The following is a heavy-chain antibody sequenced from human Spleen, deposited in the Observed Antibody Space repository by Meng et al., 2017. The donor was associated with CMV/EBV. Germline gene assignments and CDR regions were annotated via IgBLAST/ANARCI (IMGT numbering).Heavy chain of an antibody. CDR3: ARSNVSQAFDI. Sequence: SETLSLTCTVSGYSISSGYYWGWIRQPPGKGLEWIGSIYYSGSTYYNPSLKSRVTISVDTSKNQFSLKLSSVTAADTAVYYCARSNVSQAFDIWGQGTMVTVSS. V-gene: IGHV4-38-2*02. D-gene: IGHD4-11*01. CDR2: IYYSGST. CDR1: GYSISSGYY. J-gene: IGHJ3*02.